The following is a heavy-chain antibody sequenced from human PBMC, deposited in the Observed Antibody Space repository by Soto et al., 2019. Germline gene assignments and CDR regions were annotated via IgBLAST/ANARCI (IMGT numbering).Heavy chain of an antibody. CDR1: ARSPICYF. CDR3: ARDYSIEVEGAAVD. CDR2: INHSGST. D-gene: IGHD2-2*01. J-gene: IGHJ4*02. Sequence: SQTMSLTRVLFARSPICYFWSCTSHPPRNLLEWDGAINHSGSTNYKQNLKSRVTMSVDTSKKQFYLKLSCVTAEDTAVYYCARDYSIEVEGAAVDWGQGSRVNVS. V-gene: IGHV4-34*01.